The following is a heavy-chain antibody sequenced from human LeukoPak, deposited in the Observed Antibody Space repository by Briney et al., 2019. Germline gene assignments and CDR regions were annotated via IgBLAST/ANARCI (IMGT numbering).Heavy chain of an antibody. CDR1: RSTFSSYT. Sequence: PGGSLRLSCSASRSTFSSYTIHWVSQAPGKGLEFVSAVTNNGGNTYYADSVKGRFTISRDNSKNTVYLQMSSLRAEDTAVYYCVIVRGYFDSSGSDYWGQGSLVTVSS. CDR2: VTNNGGNT. V-gene: IGHV3-64D*06. J-gene: IGHJ4*02. D-gene: IGHD3-9*01. CDR3: VIVRGYFDSSGSDY.